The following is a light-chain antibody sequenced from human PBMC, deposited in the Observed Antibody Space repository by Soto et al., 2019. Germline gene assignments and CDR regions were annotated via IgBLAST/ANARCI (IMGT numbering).Light chain of an antibody. Sequence: EIVMTQSPATLSVSPGASATLSCRASQSVSTNLAWYQQKPGQVPRVLIYGASTRATEIPARFSGSGSGTEFTLTIDSLQSEDFAVYYCQQYNNWTRTFGQGTKV. J-gene: IGKJ1*01. CDR1: QSVSTN. CDR2: GAS. CDR3: QQYNNWTRT. V-gene: IGKV3-15*01.